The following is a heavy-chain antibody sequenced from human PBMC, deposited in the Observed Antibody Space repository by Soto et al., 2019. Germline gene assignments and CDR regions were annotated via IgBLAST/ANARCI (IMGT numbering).Heavy chain of an antibody. J-gene: IGHJ1*01. D-gene: IGHD3-22*01. CDR2: IYSGGST. Sequence: EVQLVESGGGLIQPGGSLRLSCAASGFTVSSHYMSWVRQAPGKGLEWVSVIYSGGSTYYADSVKGRFTISRDNSKKTLYLQMNSLRAEDTAVYYCASSYYDSSGYYRLESFQHWGQGTLVTVSS. V-gene: IGHV3-53*01. CDR1: GFTVSSHY. CDR3: ASSYYDSSGYYRLESFQH.